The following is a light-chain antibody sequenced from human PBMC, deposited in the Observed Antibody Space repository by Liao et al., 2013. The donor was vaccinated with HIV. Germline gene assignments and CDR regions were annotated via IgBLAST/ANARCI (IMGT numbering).Light chain of an antibody. J-gene: IGLJ2*01. CDR3: QAWDSSTVV. CDR2: HDI. Sequence: SFEFIQPPSVSVSPGQTATITCSGEKLGDRFACWYQHKPGQSPVMVVYHDIKRPSGIPERFSGSKSGNTATLTISGTQAMDEADYYCQAWDSSTVVFGGGTKLTVL. V-gene: IGLV3-1*01. CDR1: KLGDRF.